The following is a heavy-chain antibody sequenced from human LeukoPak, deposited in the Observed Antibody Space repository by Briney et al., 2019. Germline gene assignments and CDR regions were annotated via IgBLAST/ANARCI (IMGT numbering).Heavy chain of an antibody. J-gene: IGHJ6*02. CDR2: IYYNGNT. Sequence: SETLSLTCSVSDGSINSYYWNWIRRPPGKGLEWIGYIYYNGNTNYSPSLKSRVAMSVDTSKNLFSLKVSSVTAADTAVYYCARGRSNYYGMDVWGQGTTVTVSS. CDR3: ARGRSNYYGMDV. V-gene: IGHV4-59*01. D-gene: IGHD1-26*01. CDR1: DGSINSYY.